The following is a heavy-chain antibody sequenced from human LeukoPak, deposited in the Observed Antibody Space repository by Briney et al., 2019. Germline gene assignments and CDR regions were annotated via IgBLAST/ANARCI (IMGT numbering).Heavy chain of an antibody. CDR1: GFTFSSYA. J-gene: IGHJ3*02. CDR2: IIATGGST. Sequence: GGSLRLSCAAAGFTFSSYAMSWVRQAPGKGLEWVSRIIATGGSTYYADSVKGRFAISRDNSKNTLYLQLNSLRVEDTAVYYCAKGKTSGWDQDAFDIWGQGTMATVSS. D-gene: IGHD6-19*01. V-gene: IGHV3-23*01. CDR3: AKGKTSGWDQDAFDI.